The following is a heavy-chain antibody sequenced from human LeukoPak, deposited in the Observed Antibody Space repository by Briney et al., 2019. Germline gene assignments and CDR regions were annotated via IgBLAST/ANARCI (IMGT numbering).Heavy chain of an antibody. D-gene: IGHD3-3*01. CDR1: GYTFTTYG. Sequence: GASVKVSCKASGYTFTTYGISWVRQAPGQGLEWMGWINTYNGNTNYAQKFQGRVTMTTDTPTSTAYMELRSLRSDDTAVYYCARGIDYDFWSGYYVGDYWGQGTLVTVSS. CDR2: INTYNGNT. V-gene: IGHV1-18*01. J-gene: IGHJ4*02. CDR3: ARGIDYDFWSGYYVGDY.